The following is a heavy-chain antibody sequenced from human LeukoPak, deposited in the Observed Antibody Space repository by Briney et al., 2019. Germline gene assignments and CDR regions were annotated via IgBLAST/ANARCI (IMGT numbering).Heavy chain of an antibody. CDR3: ARGGDYGGSDY. CDR1: GGSISSHY. Sequence: SETLSLTCTVSGGSISSHYWSWIRQPPGKGLEWIGYIYYSGSTNYNPSLKSRVTISVDTSKNQFSLKLSSVTAADMAVYYCARGGDYGGSDYWGQGTLVTVSS. D-gene: IGHD4-23*01. CDR2: IYYSGST. V-gene: IGHV4-59*11. J-gene: IGHJ4*02.